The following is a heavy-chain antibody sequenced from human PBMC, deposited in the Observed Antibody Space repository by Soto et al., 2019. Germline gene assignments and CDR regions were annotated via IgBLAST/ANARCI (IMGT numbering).Heavy chain of an antibody. CDR1: GFTFSSYS. V-gene: IGHV3-21*01. CDR2: ISSSSSYI. J-gene: IGHJ6*03. CDR3: SRDEVVPAAMSRPVPYYYYYYMDV. Sequence: EVQLVESGGGLVKPGGSLRLSCAASGFTFSSYSMNWVRQAPGKGLEWVSSISSSSSYIYYADSVKGRFTISRDNAKNSLYLQMNSLRAEDTAVYYCSRDEVVPAAMSRPVPYYYYYYMDVWGKGTTVTVSS. D-gene: IGHD2-2*01.